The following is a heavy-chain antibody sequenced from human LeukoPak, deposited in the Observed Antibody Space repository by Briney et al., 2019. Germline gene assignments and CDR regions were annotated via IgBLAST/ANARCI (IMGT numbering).Heavy chain of an antibody. CDR1: GYTFTCYY. J-gene: IGHJ5*02. V-gene: IGHV1-2*02. D-gene: IGHD2-2*01. CDR2: INPKSGGT. CDR3: AREEYGFDP. Sequence: GASVNVSCKASGYTFTCYYMHWVRQAPGQGLEWMGWINPKSGGTNYAQKFQGRVTMTRDTSIHTAYMELSRLRSDDTAVYYCAREEYGFDPWGQGTLVTVSS.